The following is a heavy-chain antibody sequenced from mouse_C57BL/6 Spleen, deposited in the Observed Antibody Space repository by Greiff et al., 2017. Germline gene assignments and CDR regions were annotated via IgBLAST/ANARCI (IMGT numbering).Heavy chain of an antibody. V-gene: IGHV5-17*01. CDR1: GFTFSDYG. CDR3: ARKVITTAFDY. CDR2: ISSGSSTI. Sequence: EVQGVESGGGLVKPGGSLKLSCAASGFTFSDYGMHWVRQAPEKGLEWVAYISSGSSTIYYADTVKGRFTISRDNAKNTPFLQMTSLRSEDTAMYYCARKVITTAFDYWGQGTTLTVSS. D-gene: IGHD1-1*01. J-gene: IGHJ2*01.